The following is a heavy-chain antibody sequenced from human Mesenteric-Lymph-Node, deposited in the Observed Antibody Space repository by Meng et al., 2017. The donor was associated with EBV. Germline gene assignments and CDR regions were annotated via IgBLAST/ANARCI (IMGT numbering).Heavy chain of an antibody. V-gene: IGHV4-39*07. CDR2: IYYSGST. J-gene: IGHJ1*01. CDR3: ARDWGLRAYFQY. Sequence: QLQLQESGPGLVKPSGTLSLTCTVSGGSISSSTYYWGWIRQPPGKGLEWIGSIYYSGSTYYNPSLKSRVTISISTSKNQFSLKLSSVTAADTAVYYCARDWGLRAYFQYWGQGTLVTVSS. CDR1: GGSISSSTYY. D-gene: IGHD3-16*01.